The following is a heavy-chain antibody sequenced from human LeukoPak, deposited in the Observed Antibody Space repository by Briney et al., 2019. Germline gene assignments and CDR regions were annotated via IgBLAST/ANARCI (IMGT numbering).Heavy chain of an antibody. Sequence: PSQTLSLTCAVYGGSSSGYYWTWIRQPPGKGLEWIGEINHSGSSNYNPSLKSRVTISADTSKNQFSLNLSSVTAADTAVYYCAGGSGSYSDWFDPWGQGTLVTVSS. D-gene: IGHD3-10*01. CDR2: INHSGSS. CDR3: AGGSGSYSDWFDP. V-gene: IGHV4-34*01. J-gene: IGHJ5*02. CDR1: GGSSSGYY.